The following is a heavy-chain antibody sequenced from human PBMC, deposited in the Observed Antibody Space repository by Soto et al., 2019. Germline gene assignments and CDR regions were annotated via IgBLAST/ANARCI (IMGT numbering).Heavy chain of an antibody. CDR3: VRDGTKTLRDWFDP. V-gene: IGHV4-4*07. D-gene: IGHD1-1*01. CDR1: GASISGFY. Sequence: PSEILSLTCTVSGASISGFYWSWMRKSAGKGLEWIGRIYATGTTDYNPSLKSRVMMSVDTSKKQFSLKLRSVTAADTAVYYCVRDGTKTLRDWFDPWGQGISVTVSS. J-gene: IGHJ5*02. CDR2: IYATGTT.